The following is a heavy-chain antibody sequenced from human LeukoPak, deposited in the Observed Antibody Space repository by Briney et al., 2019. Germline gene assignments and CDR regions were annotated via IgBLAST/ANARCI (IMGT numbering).Heavy chain of an antibody. V-gene: IGHV1-2*02. J-gene: IGHJ4*02. Sequence: EASVKVSCKASGYTFTGYYIHWVRQAPGQGLEWMGWINPNSGGTNYAQKFQGRVTMTRDTSISTAYMELSRLRSDDTAVYYCARDASNYDSSGYYWGGYWGQGTLVTVSS. CDR1: GYTFTGYY. D-gene: IGHD3-22*01. CDR2: INPNSGGT. CDR3: ARDASNYDSSGYYWGGY.